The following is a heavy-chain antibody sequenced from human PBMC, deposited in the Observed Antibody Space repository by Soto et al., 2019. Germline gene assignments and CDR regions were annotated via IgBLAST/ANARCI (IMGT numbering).Heavy chain of an antibody. D-gene: IGHD6-19*01. V-gene: IGHV3-23*01. CDR1: GFTFSNYA. CDR3: ARGAALAGKLDL. Sequence: GGSLRLSCAASGFTFSNYAISWVRQAPGKGLEWVSSISGSGGSTYYADSVKGRFTISRDNAKDSLHLQMNSLTGEDSAVYYCARGAALAGKLDLWGQGTLVT. J-gene: IGHJ4*02. CDR2: ISGSGGST.